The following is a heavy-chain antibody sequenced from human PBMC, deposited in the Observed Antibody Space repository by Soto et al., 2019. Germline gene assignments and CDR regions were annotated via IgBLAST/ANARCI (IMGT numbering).Heavy chain of an antibody. V-gene: IGHV3-23*01. CDR3: VKSDCDYADRHRLVQ. D-gene: IGHD3-16*01. J-gene: IGHJ4*01. Sequence: PGGSLRLSCASSGFIFVNYSISLVRQAPLKGLEWVSSISGSGDFTYYTDSVKGRFTISRDNSRSTLYLQVNNLRAEDKAVYYCVKSDCDYADRHRLVQWGQGNMVNVSS. CDR2: ISGSGDFT. CDR1: GFIFVNYS.